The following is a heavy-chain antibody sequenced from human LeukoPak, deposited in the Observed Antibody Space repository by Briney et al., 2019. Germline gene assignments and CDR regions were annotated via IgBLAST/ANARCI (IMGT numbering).Heavy chain of an antibody. D-gene: IGHD3-16*01. V-gene: IGHV3-30*03. CDR3: ARVWGGVNFDY. J-gene: IGHJ4*02. CDR2: ISYDGSNK. CDR1: GFTFSSYG. Sequence: GRSLRLSCAASGFTFSSYGMHWVRQAPGKGLEWVAVISYDGSNKYYADSVKGRFTISRDNSKNTLYLQMNSLRAEDTAVYYCARVWGGVNFDYWGQGTLVTVSS.